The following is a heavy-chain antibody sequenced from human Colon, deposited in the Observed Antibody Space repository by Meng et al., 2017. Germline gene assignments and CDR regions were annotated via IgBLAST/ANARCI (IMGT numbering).Heavy chain of an antibody. CDR2: IDNVGHLI. CDR3: TRDEGGDRDFDY. V-gene: IGHV3-48*03. Sequence: SLKLSCAASGFTFSHYEIKWVRQAPGKGLEGVSCIDNVGHLIDYADSVKGRFTTSRDNAKNSLYLQMNSLGDEDTASYYCTRDEGGDRDFDYWGQGTLVTVSS. CDR1: GFTFSHYE. J-gene: IGHJ4*02. D-gene: IGHD4-17*01.